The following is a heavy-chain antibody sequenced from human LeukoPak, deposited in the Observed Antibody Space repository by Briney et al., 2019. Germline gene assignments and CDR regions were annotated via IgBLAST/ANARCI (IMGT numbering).Heavy chain of an antibody. CDR2: IYYSGST. D-gene: IGHD6-19*01. CDR3: ARHDISQWLVDY. Sequence: PSETLSLTCTVSGGSISSSSYYWGWIRQPPGKGLEWTGSIYYSGSTYYNPSLKSRVTISVDTSKNQFSLKLSSVTAADTAVYYCARHDISQWLVDYWGQGTLVTVSS. V-gene: IGHV4-39*01. CDR1: GGSISSSSYY. J-gene: IGHJ4*02.